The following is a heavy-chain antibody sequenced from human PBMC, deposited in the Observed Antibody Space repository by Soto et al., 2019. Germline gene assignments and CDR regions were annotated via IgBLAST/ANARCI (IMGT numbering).Heavy chain of an antibody. CDR2: ITSSGTYT. J-gene: IGHJ4*02. D-gene: IGHD3-22*01. CDR1: GFIFSSYS. Sequence: PGGSLRLSCAASGFIFSSYSMNWVRQAPGKGLEWVSSITSSGTYTHYADSVKGRFTISRDNTKKSLYLQMNSLRAEDTAVYYCARDLGFDTSVYFDYWGQGTLVTVSS. CDR3: ARDLGFDTSVYFDY. V-gene: IGHV3-21*01.